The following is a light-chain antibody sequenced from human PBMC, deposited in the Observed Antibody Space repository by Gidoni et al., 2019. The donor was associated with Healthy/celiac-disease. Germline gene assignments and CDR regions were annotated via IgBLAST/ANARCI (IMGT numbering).Light chain of an antibody. CDR1: QSISSSY. J-gene: IGKJ1*01. V-gene: IGKV3-20*01. Sequence: IVLTQSPVTLSLSPGERATRSCRASQSISSSYLAWYQQKPGQAPRLLIYGASSRATGIPDRFSGSGSGTDFTITISRLEPEDFAVYYCQQYGSSPRTFGQGTKVEIK. CDR2: GAS. CDR3: QQYGSSPRT.